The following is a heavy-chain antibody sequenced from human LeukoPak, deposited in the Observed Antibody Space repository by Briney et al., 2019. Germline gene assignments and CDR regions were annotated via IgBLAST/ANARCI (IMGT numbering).Heavy chain of an antibody. V-gene: IGHV1-8*01. D-gene: IGHD3-22*01. CDR2: MNPNSGNT. CDR1: GYTFTSYD. CDR3: ARVTRDSSGYYFEYFQH. Sequence: ASVKVSCKASGYTFTSYDINWVRQATGQGLEWMGWMNPNSGNTGYAQKFQGRVTMTRNTSISTAYMELSSLRSEDTAVYYCARVTRDSSGYYFEYFQHWGQGTLVIVSS. J-gene: IGHJ1*01.